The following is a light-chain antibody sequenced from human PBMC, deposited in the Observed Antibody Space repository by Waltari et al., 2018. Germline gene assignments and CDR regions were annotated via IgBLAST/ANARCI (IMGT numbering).Light chain of an antibody. CDR2: ASS. V-gene: IGKV1-39*01. Sequence: DIQMTQSPSSLSASAGDRVTITCRASQIIGTYLNWYQQKPGKAPKLLIYASSNLATGVPSTFSCGGSGADFTLTISNLQPEDLATYYCLQGYTMSPRSFGQGTQVEIK. CDR3: LQGYTMSPRS. CDR1: QIIGTY. J-gene: IGKJ1*01.